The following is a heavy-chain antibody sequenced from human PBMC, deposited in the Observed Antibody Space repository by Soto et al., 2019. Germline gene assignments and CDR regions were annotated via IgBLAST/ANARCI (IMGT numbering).Heavy chain of an antibody. CDR3: AKDAVAYNGEWDWFDL. V-gene: IGHV3-23*01. Sequence: SLRLSCAASGFTFKNIAVSWVRQAPGKGMEWVSAIGGSGSSANYADSVKGRFTVSRDDSKSTLYLQMSGLRVDGTALYYCAKDAVAYNGEWDWFDLWGQGTLVTVSS. CDR1: GFTFKNIA. J-gene: IGHJ5*02. CDR2: IGGSGSSA. D-gene: IGHD3-10*01.